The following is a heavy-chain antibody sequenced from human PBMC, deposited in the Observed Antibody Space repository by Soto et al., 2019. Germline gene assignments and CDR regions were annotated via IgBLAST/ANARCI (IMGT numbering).Heavy chain of an antibody. CDR1: GGSISSGDYY. D-gene: IGHD3-22*01. V-gene: IGHV4-30-4*01. CDR2: IYYSGST. J-gene: IGHJ4*02. CDR3: ARVTYYYDSRPFDY. Sequence: SETLSLTCTVSGGSISSGDYYWSWIRQPPGKGLEWIGYIYYSGSTYYNPSLKSRVTISVDTSKNQFSLKLSSVTAADTAVYYCARVTYYYDSRPFDYWGQGTLVTVSS.